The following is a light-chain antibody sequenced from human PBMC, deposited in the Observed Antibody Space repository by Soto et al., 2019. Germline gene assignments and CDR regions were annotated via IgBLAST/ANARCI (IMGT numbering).Light chain of an antibody. Sequence: EIVMTQSPVTLSLSPGDRATLSCRASQSVANNLAWFQQRPGQAPRLLVYGASATPTGIPARFSGSGSGTEFTLTISSLQSEDFAAYYCQQYNGWPRTFGQGTKVEIK. CDR1: QSVANN. J-gene: IGKJ1*01. V-gene: IGKV3-15*01. CDR3: QQYNGWPRT. CDR2: GAS.